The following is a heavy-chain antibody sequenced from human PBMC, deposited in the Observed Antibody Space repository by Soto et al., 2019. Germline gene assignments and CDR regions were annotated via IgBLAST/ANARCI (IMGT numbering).Heavy chain of an antibody. CDR3: AKDRDFGAARPWGYFDY. CDR2: ISGSGGST. Sequence: EVQLLESGGGLVQPGGSLRLSCAASGFTFSSYAMSWVRQAPGKGLEWVSAISGSGGSTYYADSVKARFTISRDNSKNTLYLQMNSLRAEDTAVYYCAKDRDFGAARPWGYFDYWGQGTLVTVSS. D-gene: IGHD6-6*01. J-gene: IGHJ4*02. V-gene: IGHV3-23*01. CDR1: GFTFSSYA.